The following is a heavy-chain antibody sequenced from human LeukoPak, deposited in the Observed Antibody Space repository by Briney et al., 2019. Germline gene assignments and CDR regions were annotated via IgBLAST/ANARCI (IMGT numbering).Heavy chain of an antibody. D-gene: IGHD5/OR15-5a*01. CDR2: IYPGDSDT. J-gene: IGHJ3*02. CDR1: GSSFTNYW. CDR3: ARRAVYGRTFDI. V-gene: IGHV5-51*01. Sequence: GESLQISCKGSGSSFTNYWIGWVRQLSGKGLEWMGIIYPGDSDTRYSPSFKGQVTISADKSISTAYLQWSSLKASDTAMFYCARRAVYGRTFDIWGQGTMVTVSS.